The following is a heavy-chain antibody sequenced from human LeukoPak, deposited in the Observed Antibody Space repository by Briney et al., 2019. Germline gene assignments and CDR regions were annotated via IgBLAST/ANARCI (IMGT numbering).Heavy chain of an antibody. Sequence: GGSLRLSCAASGFTFTCCWMNWVRQAPGKGLEWVATINQDGSEKHYVDSVKGRFTISRDNAKDSVYLQMNSLRVEDTAVYYCARDRATHGYDLLDYWGQGALVTVSS. CDR2: INQDGSEK. CDR3: ARDRATHGYDLLDY. V-gene: IGHV3-7*01. CDR1: GFTFTCCW. D-gene: IGHD5-12*01. J-gene: IGHJ4*02.